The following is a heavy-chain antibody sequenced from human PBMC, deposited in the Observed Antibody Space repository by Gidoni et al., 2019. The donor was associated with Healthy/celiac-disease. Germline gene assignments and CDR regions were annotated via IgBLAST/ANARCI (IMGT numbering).Heavy chain of an antibody. J-gene: IGHJ6*02. V-gene: IGHV1-46*01. Sequence: QVQLVQSGAEVKKPGASVKVSCKASGYTFTSYYMHWVRQATGQGLEWLGIKTPRGGSTSYAQKFQGRVTMTRDTSTSTVYMELSSLRSEDTAVYYCARGRLPGGSPYYYYYYGMDVWGQGTTVTVSS. D-gene: IGHD2-15*01. CDR3: ARGRLPGGSPYYYYYYGMDV. CDR2: KTPRGGST. CDR1: GYTFTSYY.